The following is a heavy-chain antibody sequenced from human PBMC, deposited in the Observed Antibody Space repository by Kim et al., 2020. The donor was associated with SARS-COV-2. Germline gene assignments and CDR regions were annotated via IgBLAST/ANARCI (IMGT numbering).Heavy chain of an antibody. D-gene: IGHD6-19*01. Sequence: ADSVKGRFTIARDNSKNTLYLQMNSLRAEDTSVYYCEMGVAGTRDYGMDVWGQGTTVTVYS. CDR3: EMGVAGTRDYGMDV. J-gene: IGHJ6*02. V-gene: IGHV3-66*01.